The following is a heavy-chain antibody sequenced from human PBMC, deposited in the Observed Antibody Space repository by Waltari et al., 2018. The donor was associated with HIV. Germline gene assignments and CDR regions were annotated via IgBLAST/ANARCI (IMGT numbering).Heavy chain of an antibody. J-gene: IGHJ4*02. CDR1: GYTFTSDV. D-gene: IGHD3-10*01. CDR3: ARGGAMVRGAGGDY. V-gene: IGHV1-18*04. Sequence: QLPLLQTGAQVKQPGASVQVSCQASGYTFTSDVTSSVRPAPGQGLEWMGWISAYNGNTNYAQKLQGRVTMTTDTSTSTAYMELRSLRSDDTAVYYCARGGAMVRGAGGDYWGQGTLVTVSS. CDR2: ISAYNGNT.